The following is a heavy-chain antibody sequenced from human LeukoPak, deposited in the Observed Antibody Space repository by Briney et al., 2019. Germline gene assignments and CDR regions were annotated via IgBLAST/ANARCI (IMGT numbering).Heavy chain of an antibody. CDR2: IYYSGST. CDR1: GGSISSSSYY. D-gene: IGHD6-19*01. J-gene: IGHJ2*01. V-gene: IGHV4-39*07. CDR3: ARVVKPIAVAGWYFDL. Sequence: SETLSLTCTVSGGSISSSSYYWGWIRQPPGKGLEWIGSIYYSGSTYYNPSLKSRVTISVDTSKNQFSLKLSSVTAADTAVYYCARVVKPIAVAGWYFDLWGRGTLVTVSS.